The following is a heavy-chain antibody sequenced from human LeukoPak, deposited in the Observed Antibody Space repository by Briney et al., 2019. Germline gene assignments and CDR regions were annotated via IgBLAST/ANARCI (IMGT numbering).Heavy chain of an antibody. J-gene: IGHJ6*02. Sequence: PSETLSLTCTVSGGSISSSSCYWGWIRRPPGKGLEWIGNIYYSGSPYYSPSLKSRVTISVDTSKNQFSLKLSSVTAADTAVYYCAGAPYGMDVWGQGTTVTVSS. CDR2: IYYSGSP. V-gene: IGHV4-39*01. CDR1: GGSISSSSCY. CDR3: AGAPYGMDV.